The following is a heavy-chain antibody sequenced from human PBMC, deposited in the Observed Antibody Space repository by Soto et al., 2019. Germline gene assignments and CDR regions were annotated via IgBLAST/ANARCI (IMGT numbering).Heavy chain of an antibody. D-gene: IGHD4-17*01. J-gene: IGHJ4*02. V-gene: IGHV3-23*01. CDR3: AKAPGTYGDYGPYYFDY. CDR2: ISGSGGST. CDR1: GFTFSSYA. Sequence: GGSLRLSCAASGFTFSSYAMSWVRQAPGKGLEWVSAISGSGGSTYYADSVKGRFTISRDNSKNTLYLQMNSLRAEDTAVYYCAKAPGTYGDYGPYYFDYWGQGTLVTVSS.